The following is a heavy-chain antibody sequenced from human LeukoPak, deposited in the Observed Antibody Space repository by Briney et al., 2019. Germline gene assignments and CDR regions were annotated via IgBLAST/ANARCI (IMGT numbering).Heavy chain of an antibody. CDR1: GFTFSSYG. J-gene: IGHJ4*02. V-gene: IGHV3-23*01. CDR2: ISDSGGRT. D-gene: IGHD4-23*01. Sequence: GGSLRLSCAVSGFTFSSYGMNWVRQAPGKGLEWVSTISDSGGRTYNADSVKGRFTISRDNSKNTLYLQMNSLRAEDTAVYYCAKDRPTVVTRRHYFDYWGQGILVTVSS. CDR3: AKDRPTVVTRRHYFDY.